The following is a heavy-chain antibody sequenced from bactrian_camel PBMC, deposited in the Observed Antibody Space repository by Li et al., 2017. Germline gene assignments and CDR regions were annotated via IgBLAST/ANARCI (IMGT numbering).Heavy chain of an antibody. V-gene: IGHV3S53*01. J-gene: IGHJ4*01. Sequence: QLVESGGGSVQAGGSLRLSCAASGYTYSRYCMGWFRQAPGKERKGVAAIDSDGSTSYADSVKGRFTISKDNAENTMYLQMSSLKADDTVMYYCAAALQPSDECLLIESQYHYWVQGTQVTVS. CDR1: GYTYSRYC. CDR3: AAALQPSDECLLIESQYHY. CDR2: IDSDGST.